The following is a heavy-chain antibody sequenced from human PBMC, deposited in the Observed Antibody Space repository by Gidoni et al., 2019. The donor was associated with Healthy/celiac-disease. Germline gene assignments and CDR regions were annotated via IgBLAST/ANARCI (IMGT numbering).Heavy chain of an antibody. Sequence: QVQLVQSGAEVKKPGASVKVSCKASGYTFTSYAMHWVRQAPGQRLEWMGWINAGNGNTKYSQKFQGRVTITRDTSASTAYMELSSLRSEDTAVYYCARGDIVVVVAATLGVNYGMDVWGQGTTVTVSS. V-gene: IGHV1-3*01. J-gene: IGHJ6*02. CDR3: ARGDIVVVVAATLGVNYGMDV. CDR2: INAGNGNT. D-gene: IGHD2-15*01. CDR1: GYTFTSYA.